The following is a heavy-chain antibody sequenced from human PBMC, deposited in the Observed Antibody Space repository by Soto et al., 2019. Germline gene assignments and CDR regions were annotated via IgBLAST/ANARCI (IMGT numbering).Heavy chain of an antibody. CDR1: GGSISSYY. V-gene: IGHV4-59*01. CDR3: ARFGAQYGNSDEITGGYYYGMDV. Sequence: PSETLSLTCTVSGGSISSYYWSWIRQPPGKGLEWIGYIYYSGSTNYNPSLKSRVTISVDTSKNQFSLKLSSVTAADTAVYYCARFGAQYGNSDEITGGYYYGMDVWGQGTTVTVSS. D-gene: IGHD1-26*01. J-gene: IGHJ6*02. CDR2: IYYSGST.